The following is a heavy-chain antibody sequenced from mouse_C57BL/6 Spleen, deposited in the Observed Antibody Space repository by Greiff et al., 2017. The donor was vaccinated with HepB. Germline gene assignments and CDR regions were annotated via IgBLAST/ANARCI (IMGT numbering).Heavy chain of an antibody. D-gene: IGHD2-4*01. CDR1: GFTFSSYA. CDR3: AREGGLRRAWFAY. Sequence: EVQLVESGGGLVKPGGSLKLSCAASGFTFSSYAMSWVRQTPEKRLEWVATISDGGSYTYYPDNVKGRFTISRDNAKNNLYLQMSHLKSEDTAMYYCAREGGLRRAWFAYWGQGTLVTVSA. V-gene: IGHV5-4*01. CDR2: ISDGGSYT. J-gene: IGHJ3*01.